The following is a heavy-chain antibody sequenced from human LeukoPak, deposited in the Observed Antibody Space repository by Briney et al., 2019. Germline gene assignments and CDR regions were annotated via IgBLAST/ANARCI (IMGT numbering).Heavy chain of an antibody. V-gene: IGHV1-69*13. D-gene: IGHD6-13*01. CDR2: IIPIFGTA. J-gene: IGHJ4*02. CDR3: ARYPIAAGTFRHRAFDY. CDR1: GGTFSSYA. Sequence: SVTVSCKASGGTFSSYAISWVRQAPGQGLEWMGGIIPIFGTANYAQKFQGRVTITADESTSTAYMELSSPRSEDTAVYYCARYPIAAGTFRHRAFDYWGQGTLVTVSS.